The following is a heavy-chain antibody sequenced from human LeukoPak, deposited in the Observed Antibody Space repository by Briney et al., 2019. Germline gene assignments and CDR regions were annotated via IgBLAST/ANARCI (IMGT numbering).Heavy chain of an antibody. V-gene: IGHV3-74*01. CDR1: GFTFSNYW. CDR2: IKGDGSDT. CDR3: TRDEGMAPTKRGFDF. Sequence: GGSLRLSCTASGFTFSNYWMHWVRQAPGKGLVWVSRIKGDGSDTNYADSVEGRFSISRDNAKNTLYLQMNSLRAEDTAVYYCTRDEGMAPTKRGFDFWGQGTLVTVSS. J-gene: IGHJ4*02. D-gene: IGHD3-10*01.